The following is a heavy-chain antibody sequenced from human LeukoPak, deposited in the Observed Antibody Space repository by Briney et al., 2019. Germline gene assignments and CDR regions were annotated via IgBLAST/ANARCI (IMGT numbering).Heavy chain of an antibody. CDR3: ARDRPLDIVVVPAAMPPFNWFDP. CDR2: ISAYNGNT. Sequence: ASVTVSCKASGYTFTSYGISWVRQAPGQGLEWMGWISAYNGNTNYAQKLQGRVTMTTDTSTSTAYMELRSLRSDDTAVYYCARDRPLDIVVVPAAMPPFNWFDPWGQGTLVTVSS. CDR1: GYTFTSYG. J-gene: IGHJ5*02. V-gene: IGHV1-18*01. D-gene: IGHD2-2*03.